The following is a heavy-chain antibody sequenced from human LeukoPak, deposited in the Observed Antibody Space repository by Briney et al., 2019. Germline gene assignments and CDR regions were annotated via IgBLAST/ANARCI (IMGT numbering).Heavy chain of an antibody. J-gene: IGHJ6*03. CDR2: ISWNSGSI. V-gene: IGHV3-9*01. Sequence: PGGSLRLSCAASGFTFDDYAMHWVRQAPGKGLEWVSGISWNSGSIGYADSVKGRFTISRDNAKNSLYLQMNSLRAEDTALYHCAKGSTVNYMDVWGKGTTVTISS. CDR1: GFTFDDYA. CDR3: AKGSTVNYMDV. D-gene: IGHD4-17*01.